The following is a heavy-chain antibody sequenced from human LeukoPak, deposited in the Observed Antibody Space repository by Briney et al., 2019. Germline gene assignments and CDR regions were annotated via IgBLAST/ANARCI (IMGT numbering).Heavy chain of an antibody. CDR1: GGTFSSYA. D-gene: IGHD3-10*01. CDR3: ARPPSMVRAVGHWFDP. J-gene: IGHJ5*02. CDR2: IIPIFETA. Sequence: ASVKVSCKASGGTFSSYAISWVRQAPGQGLEWMGGIIPIFETANYAQKFQGRVTITADESTSTAYMELSSLRSEDTAVYYCARPPSMVRAVGHWFDPWGQGTLVTVSS. V-gene: IGHV1-69*13.